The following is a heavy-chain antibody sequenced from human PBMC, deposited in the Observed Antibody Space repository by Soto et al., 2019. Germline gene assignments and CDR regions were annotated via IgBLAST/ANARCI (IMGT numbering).Heavy chain of an antibody. CDR3: ARRARPDFYYMDV. D-gene: IGHD6-6*01. CDR2: ISSNGVGT. CDR1: GFTLSGYA. Sequence: EVQLAESGGGLAQTGGSLRLSCAASGFTLSGYAMDWVRKAPGKGLEYVSGISSNGVGTYYANSVQGRFTISRDNSNNTVYLQMGSLRPEDMAVYYCARRARPDFYYMDVWGKGTTVTFSS. V-gene: IGHV3-64*01. J-gene: IGHJ6*03.